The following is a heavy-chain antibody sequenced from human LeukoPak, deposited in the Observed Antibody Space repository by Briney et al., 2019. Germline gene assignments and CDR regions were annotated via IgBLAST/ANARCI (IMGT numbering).Heavy chain of an antibody. V-gene: IGHV4-34*01. CDR2: INHSGSS. CDR3: ARGNGYGFLNWFDP. D-gene: IGHD5-18*01. CDR1: GGSFSGYY. Sequence: PSETLSLTCAVYGGSFSGYYSSWIRQPPGKGLEWFGEINHSGSSNYNPSLKSRVTISVDTSKNQFSLKLSSVTAADTSVYYCARGNGYGFLNWFDPWGQGTLVTVSS. J-gene: IGHJ5*02.